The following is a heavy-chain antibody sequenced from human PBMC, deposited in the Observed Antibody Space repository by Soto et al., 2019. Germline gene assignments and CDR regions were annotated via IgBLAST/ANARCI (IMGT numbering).Heavy chain of an antibody. CDR3: ARDKIQPFNWFDP. D-gene: IGHD5-18*01. J-gene: IGHJ5*02. Sequence: ASVKVSCKASGYTFTGYYMYWVRQAPGQGLEWMGWINPNSGGTNYAQKFQGWVTMTRDTSISTAYMELSSLRSDDTAVYYCARDKIQPFNWFDPWGQGTLVTVSS. V-gene: IGHV1-2*04. CDR1: GYTFTGYY. CDR2: INPNSGGT.